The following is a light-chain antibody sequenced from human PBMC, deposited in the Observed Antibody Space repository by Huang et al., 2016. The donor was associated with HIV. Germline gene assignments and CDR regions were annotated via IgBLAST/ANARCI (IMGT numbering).Light chain of an antibody. CDR3: HQSHNNPWT. CDR2: AAS. V-gene: IGKV1-39*01. CDR1: QSIRND. Sequence: DVQMTQSPPSVSASVGDRVTITCRASQSIRNDLNWYQQRPGEATKLLIYAASSLQSGVPSRFSGGGSGTDFALTISSLQPEDFATYYCHQSHNNPWTFGQGTKVESK. J-gene: IGKJ1*01.